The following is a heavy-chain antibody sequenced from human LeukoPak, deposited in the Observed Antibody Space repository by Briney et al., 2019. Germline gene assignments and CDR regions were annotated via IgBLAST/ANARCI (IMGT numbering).Heavy chain of an antibody. V-gene: IGHV3-30*02. J-gene: IGHJ4*02. CDR3: ANLVVVVVPAAIKGDFDY. D-gene: IGHD2-2*02. Sequence: GGSLRLSCAASGFTFSSYAMHWVRQAPGKGLEWVAFIRYDGSNKYYADSVKGRFTISRDNSKNTLYLQMNSLRAEDAAVYYCANLVVVVVPAAIKGDFDYWGQGTLVTVSS. CDR1: GFTFSSYA. CDR2: IRYDGSNK.